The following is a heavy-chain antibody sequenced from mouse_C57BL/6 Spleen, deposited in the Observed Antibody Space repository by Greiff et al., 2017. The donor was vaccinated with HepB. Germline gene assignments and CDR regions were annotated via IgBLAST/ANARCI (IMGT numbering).Heavy chain of an antibody. CDR2: IYPGNSDT. V-gene: IGHV1-5*01. Sequence: EVQLQQSGTVLARPGASVKMSCKTSGYTFTSYWMHWVKQRPGRGLEWIGAIYPGNSDTSYNQTFKGKAKLTAVTSASTAYMELSSLTNEDSAVYYCTRAPIYYYGSSLYFDVWGTGTTVTVSS. J-gene: IGHJ1*03. CDR3: TRAPIYYYGSSLYFDV. CDR1: GYTFTSYW. D-gene: IGHD1-1*01.